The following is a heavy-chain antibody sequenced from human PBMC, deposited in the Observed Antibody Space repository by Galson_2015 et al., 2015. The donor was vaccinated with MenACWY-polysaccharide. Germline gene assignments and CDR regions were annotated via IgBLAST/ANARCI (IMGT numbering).Heavy chain of an antibody. CDR3: ARDYCSRTSCSGMDV. J-gene: IGHJ6*02. V-gene: IGHV3-30-3*01. Sequence: SLRLSCAASGFTFNSYTMSWVRQAPGKGLEWVAVISYDATNKYYRDSVKGRFTLSRDNSRNTVFLEMNSLRAEDTGLYYCARDYCSRTSCSGMDVWGQGTTVTVSS. CDR2: ISYDATNK. D-gene: IGHD2-2*01. CDR1: GFTFNSYT.